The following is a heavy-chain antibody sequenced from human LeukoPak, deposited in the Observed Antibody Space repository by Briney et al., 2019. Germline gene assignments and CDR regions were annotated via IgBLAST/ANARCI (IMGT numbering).Heavy chain of an antibody. V-gene: IGHV3-74*01. CDR3: AKAASYGDYYSYYFDY. Sequence: GGSLRPSCAASGFTFSSYWMHWVRQAPGKGLVWVSRINSDGSSASYADSVKGRFTISRDNAKNTLYLQMNSLRAEDTAVYYCAKAASYGDYYSYYFDYWGQGTLVTVSS. CDR1: GFTFSSYW. J-gene: IGHJ4*02. D-gene: IGHD4-17*01. CDR2: INSDGSSA.